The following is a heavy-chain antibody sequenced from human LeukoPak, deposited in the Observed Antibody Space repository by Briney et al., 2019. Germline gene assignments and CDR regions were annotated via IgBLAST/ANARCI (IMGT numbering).Heavy chain of an antibody. Sequence: GGSLRLSCAASGFTFSGYWMTWVRQAPGKGLEWVSSISSSSSYIYYADSVKGRFTISRDNAKNSLYLQMNSLRAEDTAVYYCAREWGMATIDYWGQGTLVTVSS. CDR3: AREWGMATIDY. V-gene: IGHV3-21*01. D-gene: IGHD5-24*01. J-gene: IGHJ4*02. CDR1: GFTFSGYW. CDR2: ISSSSSYI.